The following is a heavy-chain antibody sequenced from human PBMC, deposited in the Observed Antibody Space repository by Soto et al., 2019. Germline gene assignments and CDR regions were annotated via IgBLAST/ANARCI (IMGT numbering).Heavy chain of an antibody. Sequence: EVQLVESGGGLVQPGGSLRLSGAASGFTFSSYEMNWVRQAPGKGLDWVSSIGNSGTTIYYADSVKGRFTISRDNDQNSLYLQMNSLRAEDTAVYYCARYSSSWYPQLTFYYWGQGTLVTVSS. CDR3: ARYSSSWYPQLTFYY. D-gene: IGHD6-13*01. CDR1: GFTFSSYE. V-gene: IGHV3-48*03. CDR2: IGNSGTTI. J-gene: IGHJ4*02.